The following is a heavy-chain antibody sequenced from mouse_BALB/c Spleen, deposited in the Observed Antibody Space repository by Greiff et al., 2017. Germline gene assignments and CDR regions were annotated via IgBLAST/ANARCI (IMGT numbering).Heavy chain of an antibody. J-gene: IGHJ4*01. CDR2: INPYNGGT. CDR3: ARGLPTGRDAMDY. Sequence: EVKLVESGPELVKPGASMKISCKASGYSFTGYTMNWVKQSHGKNLEWIGLINPYNGGTSYNQKFKGKATLTVDKSSSTAYMELLSLTSEDSAVYYCARGLPTGRDAMDYWGQGTSVTVSS. CDR1: GYSFTGYT. D-gene: IGHD5-1*01. V-gene: IGHV1-18*01.